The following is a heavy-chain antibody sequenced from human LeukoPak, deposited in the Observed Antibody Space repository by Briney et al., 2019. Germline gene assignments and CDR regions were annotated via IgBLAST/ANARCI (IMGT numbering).Heavy chain of an antibody. CDR3: AKKPVTIKYPFDN. J-gene: IGHJ4*02. CDR1: GFSLSSYD. CDR2: VSASGYYT. V-gene: IGHV3-23*01. D-gene: IGHD5-24*01. Sequence: GGSLRLSCAGPGFSLSSYDMGWVRQAPGKGLEWVAVVSASGYYTEYADSVKGRLTISRDTSQNTLILEMNSLRAEDTAVYYCAKKPVTIKYPFDNWGLGTLVTVSS.